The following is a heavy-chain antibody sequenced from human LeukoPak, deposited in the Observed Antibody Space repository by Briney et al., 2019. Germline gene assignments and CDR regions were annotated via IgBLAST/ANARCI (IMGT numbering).Heavy chain of an antibody. V-gene: IGHV3-21*01. D-gene: IGHD6-25*01. Sequence: GGSLRLSCAASGFTFSTYTMSWVRQAPGKGLEWVSSISSGSSYIYYADSVKGRFTISRDNTKNSLYLQMNSLRAEDTAVYYCARDPTAYWYFDLWGRGTLVTVSS. CDR2: ISSGSSYI. CDR1: GFTFSTYT. J-gene: IGHJ2*01. CDR3: ARDPTAYWYFDL.